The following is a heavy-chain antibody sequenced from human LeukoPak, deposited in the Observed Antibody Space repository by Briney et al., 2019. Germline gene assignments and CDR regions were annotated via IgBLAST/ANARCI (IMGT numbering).Heavy chain of an antibody. CDR2: IIPILGIA. CDR1: GGTFSSYT. CDR3: ARRGIRSGNNAFDI. Sequence: ASSVKVSCKASGGTFSSYTISWVRQAPGQGLEWMGRIIPILGIANYAQKFQGRVTITADKSTSTAYMELSSLRSEDTAVYYCARRGIRSGNNAFDIWGQGTMVTVSS. D-gene: IGHD3-10*01. J-gene: IGHJ3*02. V-gene: IGHV1-69*02.